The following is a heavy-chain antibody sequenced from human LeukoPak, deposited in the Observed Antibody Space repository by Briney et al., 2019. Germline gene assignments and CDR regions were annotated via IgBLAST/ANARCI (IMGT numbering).Heavy chain of an antibody. J-gene: IGHJ4*02. Sequence: ASVKVSCKASGYTFSSYYMHWVRQAPGQGLEWMGIINPSGGSTGYAQKFQGRVTMTRDTSTSTVYMELSSLRFEDAAVYYCARVPYDSSGYYYGYYLDYWGQGTLVTVSS. D-gene: IGHD3-22*01. CDR2: INPSGGST. CDR1: GYTFSSYY. V-gene: IGHV1-46*01. CDR3: ARVPYDSSGYYYGYYLDY.